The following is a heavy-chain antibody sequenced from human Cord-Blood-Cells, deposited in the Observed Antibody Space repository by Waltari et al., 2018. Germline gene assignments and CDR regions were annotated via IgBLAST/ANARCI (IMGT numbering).Heavy chain of an antibody. CDR2: INPSGGST. V-gene: IGHV1-46*01. Sequence: QVQLVQSGAEVKKPGASVKVSCKASGYTFTSYYMHWVPQAPGQGLEWMGIINPSGGSTSYAQKFQGRVTMTRDTSTSTVYMELSSLRSEDTAVYYCARVMDYYDSSGYSSLDYWGQGTLVTVSS. J-gene: IGHJ4*02. CDR3: ARVMDYYDSSGYSSLDY. CDR1: GYTFTSYY. D-gene: IGHD3-22*01.